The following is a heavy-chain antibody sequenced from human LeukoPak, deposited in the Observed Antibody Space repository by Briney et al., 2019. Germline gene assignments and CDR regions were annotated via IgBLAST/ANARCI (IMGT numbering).Heavy chain of an antibody. Sequence: GGSLRLSCAASGFTFSSYSMNWVRQAPGKGLEWVSSISSSSSYIYYADSVKGRLTISRDNAKNSLYLQMNSLRAEDTAVYYCARSVRVRFLEWTFRGNWFDPWGQGTLVTVSS. CDR2: ISSSSSYI. CDR3: ARSVRVRFLEWTFRGNWFDP. V-gene: IGHV3-21*01. CDR1: GFTFSSYS. D-gene: IGHD3-3*01. J-gene: IGHJ5*02.